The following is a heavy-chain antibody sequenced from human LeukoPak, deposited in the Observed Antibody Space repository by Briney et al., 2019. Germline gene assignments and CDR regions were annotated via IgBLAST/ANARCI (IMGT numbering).Heavy chain of an antibody. CDR1: GFAFGTHW. J-gene: IGHJ4*02. CDR2: ISGTSSTI. CDR3: ARMFDN. V-gene: IGHV3-48*01. Sequence: GGSLRLSCAASGFAFGTHWMNWVRQAPGKGLEWVSYISGTSSTIYYADSVEGRFTISRDNAKSSLYLQMNSLRAEDTAVYYCARMFDNWGQGTLVAVSS.